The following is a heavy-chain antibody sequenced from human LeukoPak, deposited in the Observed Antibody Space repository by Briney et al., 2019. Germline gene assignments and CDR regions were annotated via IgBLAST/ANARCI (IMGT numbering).Heavy chain of an antibody. CDR1: GYSFTSYW. CDR2: IYPGDSDT. D-gene: IGHD2-15*01. Sequence: GESLKISCKGSGYSFTSYWIGWVRQMPGKGLEWMGIIYPGDSDTRYSPSFQGQVTISADKSISTAYLQWSSLKASDTAMYYCARVRCSGGSCYNGARAFDIWGQGTMVTASS. V-gene: IGHV5-51*01. J-gene: IGHJ3*02. CDR3: ARVRCSGGSCYNGARAFDI.